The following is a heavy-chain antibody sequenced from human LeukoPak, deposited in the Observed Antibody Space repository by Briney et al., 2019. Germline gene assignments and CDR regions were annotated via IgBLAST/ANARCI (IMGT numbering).Heavy chain of an antibody. Sequence: GESLKISCKASGSTFTSYWSGGVRQMPGKGLEWMGIIYPGDSDTRYSPSFQGQVTISADKSISTAYVQWTSLKASDTAVYHCATIAATGFLSLHFDYWGQGTLVTVSS. CDR3: ATIAATGFLSLHFDY. CDR1: GSTFTSYW. V-gene: IGHV5-51*01. D-gene: IGHD6-13*01. CDR2: IYPGDSDT. J-gene: IGHJ4*02.